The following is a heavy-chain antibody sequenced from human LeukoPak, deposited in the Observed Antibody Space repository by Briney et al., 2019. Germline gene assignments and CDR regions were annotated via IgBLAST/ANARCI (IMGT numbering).Heavy chain of an antibody. CDR3: ARRYCSSTSCYLRFVRDWFDP. Sequence: PSETLSLTCAVYGGSFSGYYWSWIRQPPGKGLEWIGEINHSGSTNYNPSLKSRVTISVYTSKNQFSLKLSSVTAADTAVYYCARRYCSSTSCYLRFVRDWFDPWGQGTLVTVSS. CDR2: INHSGST. V-gene: IGHV4-34*01. J-gene: IGHJ5*02. D-gene: IGHD2-2*01. CDR1: GGSFSGYY.